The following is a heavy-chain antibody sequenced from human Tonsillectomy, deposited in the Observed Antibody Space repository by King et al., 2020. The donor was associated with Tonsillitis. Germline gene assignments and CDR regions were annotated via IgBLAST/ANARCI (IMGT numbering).Heavy chain of an antibody. CDR3: ARERLYNVGWGIGH. CDR1: GFIFRSYG. V-gene: IGHV3-33*05. CDR2: ISFDGANT. Sequence: VQLVESGGGVVQPGRSLRLSCEASGFIFRSYGMHWVRQAPGKGLEWVATISFDGANTHHSDSVTGRFTISRDNSKNTMYLQMNSLRAEDTAVYYCARERLYNVGWGIGHWGQGTLVTVSS. J-gene: IGHJ4*02. D-gene: IGHD1-14*01.